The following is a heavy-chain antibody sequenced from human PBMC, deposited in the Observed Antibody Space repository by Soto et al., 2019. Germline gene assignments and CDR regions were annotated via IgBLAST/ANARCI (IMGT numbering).Heavy chain of an antibody. CDR1: GYTFTSYA. D-gene: IGHD6-13*01. CDR3: ARDRGRIAAAGDFDY. V-gene: IGHV1-3*01. CDR2: INAGNGNT. J-gene: IGHJ4*02. Sequence: GASVKVSCKTSGYTFTSYAMHWVRQAPGQRLEWMGWINAGNGNTKYSQKFQGRVTITRDTSASTAYMELSSLRSEDTAVYYCARDRGRIAAAGDFDYWGQGTLVTVSS.